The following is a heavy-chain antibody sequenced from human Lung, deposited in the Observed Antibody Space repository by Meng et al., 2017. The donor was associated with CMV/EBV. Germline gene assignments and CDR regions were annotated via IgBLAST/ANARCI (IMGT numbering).Heavy chain of an antibody. CDR1: GFRFDDCG. V-gene: IGHV3-30*02. J-gene: IGHJ4*02. CDR3: AKDLLLFGGPNAYFDQ. D-gene: IGHD3-16*01. Sequence: GGSXRLXCAASGFRFDDCGMHWVRQTPGKGLEWVAFVRHDGTNKFYAASVKGRFTISRDNSKSTVYLQMNSLRPEDSALYYCAKDLLLFGGPNAYFDQWGQGTXVTVSS. CDR2: VRHDGTNK.